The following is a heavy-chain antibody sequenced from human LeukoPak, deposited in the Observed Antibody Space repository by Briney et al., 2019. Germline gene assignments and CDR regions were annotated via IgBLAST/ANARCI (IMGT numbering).Heavy chain of an antibody. CDR2: ISGSGGST. V-gene: IGHV3-23*01. CDR1: GFTFSSYA. Sequence: PGGSLRLSCAASGFTFSSYAMSWVRQAPGKGLEWVSAISGSGGSTYYADSVKGGFTISRDNSKNTLYLQMNSLRAEDTAVYYCAKAFSYYYGSGSYSGDFDYWGQGTLVTVSS. J-gene: IGHJ4*02. D-gene: IGHD3-10*01. CDR3: AKAFSYYYGSGSYSGDFDY.